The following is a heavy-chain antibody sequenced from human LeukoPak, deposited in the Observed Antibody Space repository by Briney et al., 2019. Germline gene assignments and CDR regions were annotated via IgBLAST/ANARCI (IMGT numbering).Heavy chain of an antibody. CDR1: GFTFSTYA. D-gene: IGHD4-17*01. CDR3: AREDGDLPDY. J-gene: IGHJ4*02. V-gene: IGHV3-30-3*01. CDR2: MSYDGNNK. Sequence: PGRSLRLSCAASGFTFSTYAMHWVRQAPGKGLEWVAVMSYDGNNKYYVDSVKGRFTISRDNSKNTLYLQMTSLRPEDTAVYSCAREDGDLPDYWGQGTLVTVSS.